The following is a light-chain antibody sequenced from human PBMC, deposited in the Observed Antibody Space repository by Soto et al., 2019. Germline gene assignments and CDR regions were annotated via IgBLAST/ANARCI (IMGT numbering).Light chain of an antibody. CDR2: GAS. J-gene: IGKJ1*01. V-gene: IGKV3-15*01. CDR3: QQYNNWPRT. CDR1: QNIRSD. Sequence: EIVMTQSPGTLSVSPGERATLSCRASQNIRSDLAWYHQKPGQAPRLLIYGASTRATGIPARFSGSGSGTEFTLTINSLQSEDFAVYYCQQYNNWPRTFGQGTKVDIK.